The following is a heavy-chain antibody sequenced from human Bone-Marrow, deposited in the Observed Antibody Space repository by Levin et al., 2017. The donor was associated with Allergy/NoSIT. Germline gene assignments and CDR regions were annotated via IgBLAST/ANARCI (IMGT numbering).Heavy chain of an antibody. Sequence: LSLTCAASGFTFSHYWMHWVRQAPGKGLVWVSRIKSDGSSTTYADSVKGRFTISRDNAKNTLYLQMNSLRAEDTAVYYCTGEKDYYYGMDVWGQGTTVTVSS. CDR2: IKSDGSST. CDR3: TGEKDYYYGMDV. CDR1: GFTFSHYW. V-gene: IGHV3-74*01. J-gene: IGHJ6*02. D-gene: IGHD7-27*01.